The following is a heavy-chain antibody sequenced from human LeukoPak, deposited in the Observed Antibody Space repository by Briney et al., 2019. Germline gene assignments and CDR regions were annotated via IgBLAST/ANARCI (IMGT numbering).Heavy chain of an antibody. V-gene: IGHV3-7*03. J-gene: IGHJ6*03. D-gene: IGHD2-2*01. Sequence: PGGCLRLSCAASGFTFSNYWMSWVRQAPGRGLEWVANITQDGSEKYYVDSVKGRFTISRDNSKNTLYLQMNSLRAEDTAVYYCAKSPAPGYYYYYYYMDVWGKGTTVTVSS. CDR3: AKSPAPGYYYYYYYMDV. CDR1: GFTFSNYW. CDR2: ITQDGSEK.